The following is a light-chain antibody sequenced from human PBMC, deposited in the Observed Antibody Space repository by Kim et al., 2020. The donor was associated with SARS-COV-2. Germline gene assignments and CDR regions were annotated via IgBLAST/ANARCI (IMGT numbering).Light chain of an antibody. CDR1: SLSSYY. Sequence: SSELTQDPAVSVALGQTVRITCHGDSLSSYYATWYQQKPGQAPVLVVYNNNRRPSGIPDRFSGSSSGNTASLTITGAQAEDEADYYCKSRVSSEKHLVFGGGTQLTVL. J-gene: IGLJ2*01. CDR3: KSRVSSEKHLV. V-gene: IGLV3-19*01. CDR2: NNN.